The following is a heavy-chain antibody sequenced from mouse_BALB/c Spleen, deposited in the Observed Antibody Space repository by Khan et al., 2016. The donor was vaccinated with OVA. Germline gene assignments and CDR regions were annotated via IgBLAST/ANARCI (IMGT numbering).Heavy chain of an antibody. CDR1: GDSITSGY. Sequence: EVKLEESGPSLVKPSQTLSLTCSVTGDSITSGYWNWIRKFPGNKLEYMGYISYSGSTYYNPSLKSRISITRDTSKNQYYLQLNSVTTEDTATYYCAQLRTFYYAMYYWGQGTSVTVSS. D-gene: IGHD2-4*01. V-gene: IGHV3-8*02. J-gene: IGHJ4*01. CDR2: ISYSGST. CDR3: AQLRTFYYAMYY.